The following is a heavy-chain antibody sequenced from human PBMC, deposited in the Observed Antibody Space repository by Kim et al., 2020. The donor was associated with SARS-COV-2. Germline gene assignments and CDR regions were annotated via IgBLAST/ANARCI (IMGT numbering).Heavy chain of an antibody. Sequence: KGRFTTSRDNSNNTLYLQMNSLRAEDTAVYYCASTYYDFWSGYYTGIDYWGQGTLVTVSS. V-gene: IGHV3-23*01. CDR3: ASTYYDFWSGYYTGIDY. J-gene: IGHJ4*02. D-gene: IGHD3-3*01.